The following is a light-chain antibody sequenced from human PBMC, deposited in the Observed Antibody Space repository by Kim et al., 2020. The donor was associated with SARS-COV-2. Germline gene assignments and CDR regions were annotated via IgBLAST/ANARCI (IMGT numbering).Light chain of an antibody. CDR2: DVS. J-gene: IGKJ2*01. CDR1: QSIASNS. V-gene: IGKV3D-20*01. CDR3: QQYDDSAHT. Sequence: LSPGERATLSCGASQSIASNSLAWYQQKPGLAPRLLIYDVSTRDSGIPDRFSGSGSGTEFTLTISRLEPEDFAVYYCQQYDDSAHTFGQGTKLEI.